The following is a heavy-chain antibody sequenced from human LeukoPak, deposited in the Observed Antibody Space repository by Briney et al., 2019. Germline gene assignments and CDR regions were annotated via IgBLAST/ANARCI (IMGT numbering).Heavy chain of an antibody. CDR3: ARGRGPYYYGMDV. CDR2: IYHSGST. V-gene: IGHV4-30-2*01. J-gene: IGHJ6*02. D-gene: IGHD3-10*01. Sequence: SQTLSLTCAVSGGSISSGGYSWSWIRQPPGKGLEWIGYIYHSGSTYYNPSLKSRVTISVDRSKNQFSLKLSSVTAADTAVYYCARGRGPYYYGMDVWGQGTLVTVSS. CDR1: GGSISSGGYS.